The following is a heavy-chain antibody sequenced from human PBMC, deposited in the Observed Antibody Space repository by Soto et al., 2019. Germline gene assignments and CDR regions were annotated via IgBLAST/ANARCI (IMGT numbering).Heavy chain of an antibody. Sequence: QVQLVESGGGVVQPGRSLRLSCAASGFTFSSYGMHWVRQAPGKGLEWVAVISYDGSNKYYADSVKGRFTISRDNSKNTPYLQMNSLRAEDTAVYYCAKGLGALVATTDGMDVWGQGTTVTVSS. J-gene: IGHJ6*02. D-gene: IGHD5-12*01. V-gene: IGHV3-30*18. CDR2: ISYDGSNK. CDR3: AKGLGALVATTDGMDV. CDR1: GFTFSSYG.